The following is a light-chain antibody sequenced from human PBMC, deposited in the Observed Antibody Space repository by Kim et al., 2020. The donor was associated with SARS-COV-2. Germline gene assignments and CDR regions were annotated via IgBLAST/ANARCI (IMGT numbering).Light chain of an antibody. CDR1: QSLLHSNGYYF. V-gene: IGKV2-28*01. J-gene: IGKJ1*01. CDR2: LGS. CDR3: MQALQSRT. Sequence: DIVMTQSPLSLPVTPGEPASISCRSSQSLLHSNGYYFLEWYLQKPGQSPQLLIYLGSNRASGVPDRFSGSGSGTDFTLKISRVETEDVGVYYCMQALQSRTFGQGTKVDIK.